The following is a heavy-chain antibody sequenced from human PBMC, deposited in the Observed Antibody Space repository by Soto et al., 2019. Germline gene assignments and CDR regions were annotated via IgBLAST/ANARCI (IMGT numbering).Heavy chain of an antibody. CDR3: ATYTMG. J-gene: IGHJ4*02. CDR2: IYHSGST. Sequence: SETLSLTCAVSGYSISSGYYWGWIRQPPGKGLEWIGSIYHSGSTYYNPSLKSRVTISVDTSKNQFSLKLSSVTAADTAVYYCATYTMGWGQGTLVTVYS. CDR1: GYSISSGYY. D-gene: IGHD2-2*02. V-gene: IGHV4-38-2*01.